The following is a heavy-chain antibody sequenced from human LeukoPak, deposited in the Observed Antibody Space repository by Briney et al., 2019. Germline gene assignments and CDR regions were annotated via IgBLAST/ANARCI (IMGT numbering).Heavy chain of an antibody. V-gene: IGHV4-59*11. J-gene: IGHJ4*02. CDR2: IYYSGST. CDR3: ARKGEGCSSSAYYFDY. D-gene: IGHD6-13*01. Sequence: SETLSLTRTVSGGSISSHYWSWIRQPPGKGLEWIGYIYYSGSTNYNPSLKSRVTISVDTSKNQFSLKLSSVTAADTAVYYCARKGEGCSSSAYYFDYWGQGTLVTVSS. CDR1: GGSISSHY.